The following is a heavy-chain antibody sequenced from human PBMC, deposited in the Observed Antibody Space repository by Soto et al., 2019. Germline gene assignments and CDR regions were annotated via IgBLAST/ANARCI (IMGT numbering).Heavy chain of an antibody. Sequence: QSGGSLRLSCAASGFTFSSYSMNWVRQAPGKGLEWVSYISSSSSTIYYADSVKGRFTISRDNAKNSLYLQMNSLRDEDTAVYYCARDSSPPGARYYYYHGMDVWGQGTTVTV. CDR3: ARDSSPPGARYYYYHGMDV. CDR2: ISSSSSTI. D-gene: IGHD3-10*01. CDR1: GFTFSSYS. J-gene: IGHJ6*02. V-gene: IGHV3-48*02.